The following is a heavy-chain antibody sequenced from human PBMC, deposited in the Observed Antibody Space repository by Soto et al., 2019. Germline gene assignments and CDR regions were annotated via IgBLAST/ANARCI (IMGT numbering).Heavy chain of an antibody. D-gene: IGHD1-7*01. CDR3: AGGPGTTYQLFDY. Sequence: QVQLVQSGAEVKKPGASVKVSCKASGYTFTSYGISWVRQAPGQGLEWMGWISAYNGNTNYAQKLQGRVTMTTHTATRTAYMELRSLRSAATAVYYRAGGPGTTYQLFDYWGHGTLVTVSS. CDR1: GYTFTSYG. V-gene: IGHV1-18*01. CDR2: ISAYNGNT. J-gene: IGHJ4*01.